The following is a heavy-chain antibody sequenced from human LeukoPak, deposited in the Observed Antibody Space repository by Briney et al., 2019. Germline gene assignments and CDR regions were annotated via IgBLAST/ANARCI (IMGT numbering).Heavy chain of an antibody. CDR3: AREGEYGHGPFDY. CDR2: IYYSEST. Sequence: SETLSLTCTVSGGSISSYYWSWIRQPPGKGLEWIGYIYYSESTHCNPSLKTRVTISVDTSKNQFSLKLSSVTAADTAVYYCAREGEYGHGPFDYWGQGTLVTVSS. J-gene: IGHJ4*02. D-gene: IGHD3-16*01. CDR1: GGSISSYY. V-gene: IGHV4-59*01.